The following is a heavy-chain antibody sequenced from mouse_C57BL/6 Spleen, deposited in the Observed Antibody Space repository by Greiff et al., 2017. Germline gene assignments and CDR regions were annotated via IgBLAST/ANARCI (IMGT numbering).Heavy chain of an antibody. CDR3: ARVGGHYYGSSHYYAMDY. Sequence: EVHLVESEGGLVQPGSSMKLSCTASGFTFSDYYMAWVRQVPEKGLEWVANINYDGSSTYYLDSLKSRFIISRDNAKNILYLQMSSLKSEDTATYYCARVGGHYYGSSHYYAMDYWGQGTSVTVSS. D-gene: IGHD1-1*01. CDR2: INYDGSST. J-gene: IGHJ4*01. V-gene: IGHV5-16*01. CDR1: GFTFSDYY.